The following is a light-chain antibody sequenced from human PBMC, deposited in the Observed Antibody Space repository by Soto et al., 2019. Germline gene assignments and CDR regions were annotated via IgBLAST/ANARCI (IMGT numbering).Light chain of an antibody. J-gene: IGKJ2*01. CDR3: QQYYSTPYT. CDR1: QSVLYSSNNKNH. Sequence: DIVMTQSPDSLAVSLGERATINCKSSQSVLYSSNNKNHLAWYQQKPGQPPKLLIYWASTRESGVPDRLSGSGSGTDFTLTISSLQAEDVAVYYCQQYYSTPYTFGQGTKLEIK. V-gene: IGKV4-1*01. CDR2: WAS.